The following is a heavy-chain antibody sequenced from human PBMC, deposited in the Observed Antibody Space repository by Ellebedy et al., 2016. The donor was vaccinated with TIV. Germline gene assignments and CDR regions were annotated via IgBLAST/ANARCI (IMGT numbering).Heavy chain of an antibody. CDR3: AREYTDSSEFFGWFDP. Sequence: GESLKISCAASGFTVSGNYISWVRQAPGKGLEWVSIIYSAGSTYYADSVKGRFTISRDDSKNTLYLQMNSLRAEDTAVYYCAREYTDSSEFFGWFDPWGQGTLVTVSS. D-gene: IGHD6-6*01. J-gene: IGHJ5*02. CDR2: IYSAGST. V-gene: IGHV3-53*01. CDR1: GFTVSGNY.